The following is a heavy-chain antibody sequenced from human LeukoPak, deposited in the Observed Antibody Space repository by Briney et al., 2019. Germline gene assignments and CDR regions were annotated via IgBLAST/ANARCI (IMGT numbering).Heavy chain of an antibody. CDR3: ARDKGGIYAYDI. J-gene: IGHJ3*02. D-gene: IGHD2/OR15-2a*01. CDR1: GFTFSSYG. Sequence: GGSLRLSCAASGFTFSSYGMHWVRQAPGKGLEWVAVISYDGSNKYYADSVKGRFTISRDNSKNTLYLQMNSLRAEDTAVYYCARDKGGIYAYDIWGQGTMVTVSS. V-gene: IGHV3-30*03. CDR2: ISYDGSNK.